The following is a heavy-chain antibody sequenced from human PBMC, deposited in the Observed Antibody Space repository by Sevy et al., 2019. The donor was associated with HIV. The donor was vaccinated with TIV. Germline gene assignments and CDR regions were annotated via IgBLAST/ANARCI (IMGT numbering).Heavy chain of an antibody. CDR1: GYTFTGYY. D-gene: IGHD2-2*01. Sequence: ASVKVSCKASGYTFTGYYMHWVRQAPGQGLEWMGRINPNSGGTNYAQTFQGRVTMTRDTSISTAYMELSRLRSDDTAVYYCARGDIVVVPAARYYYYFGMDVWGQGTTVTVSS. CDR2: INPNSGGT. J-gene: IGHJ6*02. V-gene: IGHV1-2*06. CDR3: ARGDIVVVPAARYYYYFGMDV.